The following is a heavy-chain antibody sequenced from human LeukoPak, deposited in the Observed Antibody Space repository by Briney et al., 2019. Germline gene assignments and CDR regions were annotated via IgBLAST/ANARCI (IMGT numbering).Heavy chain of an antibody. CDR2: INPNSGGT. Sequence: GASVTVSCKASGYTFTGYYMHWVRQAPGQGLEWMGWINPNSGGTNYAQKFQGRVTMTRDTSISTAYMELSRLRSDDTAVYYCARDGFYYDSSGYWTYWGQGTLVTVSS. CDR1: GYTFTGYY. CDR3: ARDGFYYDSSGYWTY. D-gene: IGHD3-22*01. J-gene: IGHJ4*02. V-gene: IGHV1-2*02.